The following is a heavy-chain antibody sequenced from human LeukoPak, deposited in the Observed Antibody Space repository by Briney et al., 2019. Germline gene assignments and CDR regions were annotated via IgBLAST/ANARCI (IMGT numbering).Heavy chain of an antibody. CDR2: ISSYNGNT. Sequence: APVKVSCKASGYTFTSYGISWVRQAPGQGLEWVGWISSYNGNTKYAEEFQGRVTMTTDTSTSTVYMELGSLTSDDTAVYYCVRDRRSVGGAAYAFDIWGQGTMVAVSS. J-gene: IGHJ3*02. CDR1: GYTFTSYG. D-gene: IGHD3-3*01. CDR3: VRDRRSVGGAAYAFDI. V-gene: IGHV1-18*01.